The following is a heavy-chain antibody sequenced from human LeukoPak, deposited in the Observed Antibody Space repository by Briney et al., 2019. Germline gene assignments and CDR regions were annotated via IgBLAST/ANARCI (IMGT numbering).Heavy chain of an antibody. J-gene: IGHJ3*02. CDR1: GLLLRTSGVG. D-gene: IGHD1-26*01. CDR3: AHLGSPEGADDAFDI. CDR2: LYWGDDK. V-gene: IGHV2-5*02. Sequence: SGPPLVNPTHTCTLTCTFSGLLLRTSGVGVGWIRQPHGKALEWLALLYWGDDKRYSPSLKSRLTITKDTSKNQVVLTMTNMDPVDTATYYCAHLGSPEGADDAFDIWGQGTMVTVST.